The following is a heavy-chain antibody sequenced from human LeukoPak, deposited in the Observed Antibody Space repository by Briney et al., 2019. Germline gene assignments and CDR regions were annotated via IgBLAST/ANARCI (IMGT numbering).Heavy chain of an antibody. J-gene: IGHJ4*02. CDR1: GFTFSSYW. CDR2: IKGDGSHT. V-gene: IGHV3-74*01. Sequence: GGSLRLSCAASGFTFSSYWMHWIRQAPGKGLVWVSRIKGDGSHTIYADSVKGRFTISRDNSKNTLYLQMNSLRAEDTAVYYCARIYSGYDWGFDYWGQGTLVTVSS. CDR3: ARIYSGYDWGFDY. D-gene: IGHD5-12*01.